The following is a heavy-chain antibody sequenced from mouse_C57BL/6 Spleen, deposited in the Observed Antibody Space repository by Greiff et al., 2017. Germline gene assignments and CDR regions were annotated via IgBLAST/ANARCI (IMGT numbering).Heavy chain of an antibody. CDR1: GFPFSSHA. Sequence: EVKLVESGGGLVQPGGSLKLSCAASGFPFSSHAMSWVRPTPEKRLEWVATISDGGSYPYYPDNVKGRFPSSRDTAKNNLCLQMGHLKSEDTAMCYCSRHYGSSRYYAMDCWGQGTSGTVAS. J-gene: IGHJ4*01. V-gene: IGHV5-4*03. D-gene: IGHD1-1*01. CDR3: SRHYGSSRYYAMDC. CDR2: ISDGGSYP.